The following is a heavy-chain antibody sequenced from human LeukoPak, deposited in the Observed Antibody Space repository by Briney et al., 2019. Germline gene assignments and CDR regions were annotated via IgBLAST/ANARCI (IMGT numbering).Heavy chain of an antibody. J-gene: IGHJ4*02. CDR3: ARSPVGGIAAAGTIGYFDY. CDR2: IYSGGST. D-gene: IGHD6-13*01. CDR1: GFNFRIYA. V-gene: IGHV3-53*01. Sequence: GGSLRLSCAASGFNFRIYAMSWIRQAPGKGLEWVSVIYSGGSTYYADSVKGRFTISRDNSKNTLYLQMNSLRAEDTAVYYCARSPVGGIAAAGTIGYFDYWGQGTLVTVSS.